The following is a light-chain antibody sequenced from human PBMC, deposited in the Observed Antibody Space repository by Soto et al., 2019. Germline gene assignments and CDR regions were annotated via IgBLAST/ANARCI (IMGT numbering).Light chain of an antibody. CDR3: QQYGSSPSFT. CDR2: GAS. Sequence: EIVLTQSPGTLSLSPGERATLSCRASQSVSSSYLGWYQQKPGQAPRLLIHGASSRATGIPDRFSGSGSGTDFTLTISRLEPEDFAVYYCQQYGSSPSFTFGHGTKLEIK. CDR1: QSVSSSY. J-gene: IGKJ3*01. V-gene: IGKV3-20*01.